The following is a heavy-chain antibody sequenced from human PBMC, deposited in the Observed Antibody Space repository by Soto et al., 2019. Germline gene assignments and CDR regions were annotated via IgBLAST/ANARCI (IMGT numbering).Heavy chain of an antibody. CDR2: IHYSGST. D-gene: IGHD6-6*01. V-gene: IGHV4-59*11. CDR3: ARRDYSTSSLGPFDY. J-gene: IGHJ4*02. Sequence: QVQLPESGPGLVKPSETLSLTCIVSGGSISCHYWSWIRQPPGSGLEWIGFIHYSGSTNYSPSLKSRVTMSVDTSKNQFSLTLTSVTAADTAFYFCARRDYSTSSLGPFDYWGQGILVTVSS. CDR1: GGSISCHY.